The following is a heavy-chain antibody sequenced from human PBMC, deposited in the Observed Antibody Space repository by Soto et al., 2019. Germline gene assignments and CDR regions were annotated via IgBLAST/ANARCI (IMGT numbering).Heavy chain of an antibody. J-gene: IGHJ4*02. V-gene: IGHV3-21*01. Sequence: NWVRQAPGKGLEWVSSISSTTNYIYYADSMKGRFTVSRDNAKNSVYLDMNSLSAEDTAVYYCARESEDLTSNFDYWGQGTLVTVSS. CDR3: ARESEDLTSNFDY. CDR2: ISSTTNYI.